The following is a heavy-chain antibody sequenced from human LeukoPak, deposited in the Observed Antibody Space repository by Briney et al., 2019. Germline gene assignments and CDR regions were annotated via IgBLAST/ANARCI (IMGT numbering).Heavy chain of an antibody. J-gene: IGHJ4*02. CDR3: ARAHGSGGDYFDY. Sequence: PSETLSLTCTVSGGSISSGGYYWSWIRQHPGKGLEWIGFIYYSGTTYYNPSLKSRLTLSKDTSKNHFSLTLSSVTAADTAVYYCARAHGSGGDYFDYWGQGTLVTVSS. CDR1: GGSISSGGYY. V-gene: IGHV4-31*03. D-gene: IGHD5-12*01. CDR2: IYYSGTT.